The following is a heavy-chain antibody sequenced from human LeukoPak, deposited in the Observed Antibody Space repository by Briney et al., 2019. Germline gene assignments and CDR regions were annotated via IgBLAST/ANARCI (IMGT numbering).Heavy chain of an antibody. CDR3: AKDHCSSTSCYATGTY. V-gene: IGHV1-2*02. Sequence: ASVTVSFTASGYTFTDYYMHWVRQAPGQGREWMGWINPNSGGTNYPQKFQGRVTMTRDTSISTAYMELSRLRSDDTAVYYCAKDHCSSTSCYATGTYWGQGTLVTVSS. D-gene: IGHD2-2*01. CDR1: GYTFTDYY. J-gene: IGHJ4*02. CDR2: INPNSGGT.